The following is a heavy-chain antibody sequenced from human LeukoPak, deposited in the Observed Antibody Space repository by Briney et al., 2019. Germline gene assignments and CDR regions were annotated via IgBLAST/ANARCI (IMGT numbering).Heavy chain of an antibody. CDR1: GFTFSSYA. D-gene: IGHD6-13*01. CDR2: ISGSGGST. Sequence: PGGSLRLSCAASGFTFSSYAMSWVRQAPGKGLEWVSAISGSGGSTYYADSVKGRFTISRDNSKNPLYLQMNILIAEDTAVYYCAKEPPYSSSWCYFDYWGQGTLVTVSS. V-gene: IGHV3-23*01. CDR3: AKEPPYSSSWCYFDY. J-gene: IGHJ4*02.